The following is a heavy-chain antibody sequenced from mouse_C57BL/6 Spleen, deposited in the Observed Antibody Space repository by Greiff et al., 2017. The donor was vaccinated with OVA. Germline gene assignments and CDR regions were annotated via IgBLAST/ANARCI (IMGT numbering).Heavy chain of an antibody. V-gene: IGHV3-6*01. CDR3: ARGANGNWFAY. D-gene: IGHD2-1*01. CDR2: ISYDGSN. CDR1: GYSITSGYY. Sequence: EVKLQESGPGLVKPSQSLSLTCSVTGYSITSGYYWNWIRQFPGNKLEWMGYISYDGSNNYNPSLKNRISITRDTSKNQFFLKLNSVTTEDTATYYCARGANGNWFAYWGQGTLVTVSA. J-gene: IGHJ3*01.